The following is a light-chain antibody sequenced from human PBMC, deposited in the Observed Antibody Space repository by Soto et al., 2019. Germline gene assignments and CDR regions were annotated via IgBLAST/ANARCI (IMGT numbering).Light chain of an antibody. V-gene: IGKV3-15*01. CDR1: QTVSSN. Sequence: EIVLTQSPATLSLSPGERATLSCRASQTVSSNLAWYQQKPGQSPRLLIYGASTRATGIPARFSGSGSGPEFTLTISSPQSEAFAVYYCQQYNDWLLTFGGGAKVEIK. CDR3: QQYNDWLLT. J-gene: IGKJ4*01. CDR2: GAS.